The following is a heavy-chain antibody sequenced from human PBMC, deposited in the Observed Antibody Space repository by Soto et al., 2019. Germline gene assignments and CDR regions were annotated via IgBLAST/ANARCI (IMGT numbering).Heavy chain of an antibody. V-gene: IGHV3-11*05. J-gene: IGHJ4*02. CDR2: ISSSGTST. Sequence: QVQLVESGGGLVKPGGSLRLSCAVSGFTFSDYYMSWIRQAPGKGLEWISYISSSGTSTKYADSVKGRFIISRDNDQNSLFLQMNGLRVEDTAIYYCARDRGAVAGQYFDFWGQGTLVTVSS. CDR3: ARDRGAVAGQYFDF. D-gene: IGHD6-19*01. CDR1: GFTFSDYY.